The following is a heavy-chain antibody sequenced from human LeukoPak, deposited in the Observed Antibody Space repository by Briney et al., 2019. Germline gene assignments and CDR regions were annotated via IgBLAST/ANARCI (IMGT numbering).Heavy chain of an antibody. Sequence: SETLSLTCTVSGSSISSSSYYWGGIRQPPGKVLEWIGSIYYNGDTYYNSSLKSRLTISVDTSKNQFALKLSSMTAADTALYYCARLRGYTSGNPGYWGQGSLVTVSS. CDR3: ARLRGYTSGNPGY. J-gene: IGHJ4*02. D-gene: IGHD5-18*01. CDR1: GSSISSSSYY. CDR2: IYYNGDT. V-gene: IGHV4-39*01.